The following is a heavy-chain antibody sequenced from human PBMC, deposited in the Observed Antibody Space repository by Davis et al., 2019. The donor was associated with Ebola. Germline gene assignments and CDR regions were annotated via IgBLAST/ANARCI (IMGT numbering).Heavy chain of an antibody. CDR1: AGSLSSGGHS. J-gene: IGHJ4*02. V-gene: IGHV4-30-2*01. CDR2: IYHSGST. Sequence: MPSQTLSPTCPLSAGSLSSGGHSWSWIRQPPGKGLEWIGYIYHSGSTYYNPSLKSRVTISVDTSKNQFTLKLNSVTAADTAVYYCSRGLPDYWGQGTLVTVSS. CDR3: SRGLPDY.